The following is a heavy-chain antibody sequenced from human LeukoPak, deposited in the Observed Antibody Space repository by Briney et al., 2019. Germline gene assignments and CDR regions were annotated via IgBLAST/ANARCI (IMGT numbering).Heavy chain of an antibody. Sequence: KTSETLSLTCTVSGGSISSYYWSWIRQPAGKGLEWIGRIYTSGSTNYNPSLKSRVTMSVDTSKNQFSLKLSSVTAADTAVYYCARDWVGYCSSTSCYRGLYNWFDPWGQGTLVTVSS. J-gene: IGHJ5*02. CDR3: ARDWVGYCSSTSCYRGLYNWFDP. V-gene: IGHV4-4*07. CDR2: IYTSGST. CDR1: GGSISSYY. D-gene: IGHD2-2*02.